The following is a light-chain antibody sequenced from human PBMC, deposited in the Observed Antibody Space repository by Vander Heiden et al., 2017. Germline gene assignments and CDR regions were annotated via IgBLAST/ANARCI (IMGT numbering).Light chain of an antibody. CDR2: EVS. Sequence: QSALPQPASVSGSPGQSITISCTGTSSDIGDHDHVSWYQQHPGKVPKVIIYEVSKRPSGVSNRFSGSKSGNTASLTTSGLQAEDDADYYCCSYTRSSTLVFGTGTKVTAL. V-gene: IGLV2-14*01. J-gene: IGLJ1*01. CDR3: CSYTRSSTLV. CDR1: SSDIGDHDH.